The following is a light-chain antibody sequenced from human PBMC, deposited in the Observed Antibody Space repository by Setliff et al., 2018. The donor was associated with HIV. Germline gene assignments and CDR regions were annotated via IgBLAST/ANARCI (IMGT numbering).Light chain of an antibody. CDR1: SSDIGGYNY. CDR2: EVT. CDR3: SSYTSTSTLCV. V-gene: IGLV2-14*01. Sequence: QSALTQPASVSGSPGQTITISCTGTSSDIGGYNYVSWYQQHPGRAPKLIIYEVTKRPSGVPDRFSGSRSGNTASLTISGLQAEDEADYYCSSYTSTSTLCVFGTGTKVTVL. J-gene: IGLJ1*01.